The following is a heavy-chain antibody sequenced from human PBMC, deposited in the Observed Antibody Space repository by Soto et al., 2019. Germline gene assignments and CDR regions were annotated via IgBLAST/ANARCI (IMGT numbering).Heavy chain of an antibody. D-gene: IGHD2-2*02. V-gene: IGHV3-21*01. J-gene: IGHJ6*02. CDR1: GFTFSSYS. Sequence: EVQLVESGGGLVKPGGSLRLSCAASGFTFSSYSMNWVRQAPGKGLEWVSSISSSSSYIYYADSVKGRFTISRDNAKNSLYRQMNSLRAADTAVYYCARDHGHIVVVPAAIKDYYYGMDVWGQGTTVTVSS. CDR2: ISSSSSYI. CDR3: ARDHGHIVVVPAAIKDYYYGMDV.